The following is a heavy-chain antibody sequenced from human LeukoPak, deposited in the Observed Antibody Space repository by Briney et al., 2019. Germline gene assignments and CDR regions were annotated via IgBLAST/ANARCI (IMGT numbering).Heavy chain of an antibody. Sequence: GGSLRLSCAASGFTFSSHWMSWVRQAPGKGLEWVANIKQDGSEKYYVDSVKGRFTISRDNAKNSLYLQMNSLRAEDTAVYYCARDILPTIFGVVISYYFDYWGQGTLVTVSS. CDR2: IKQDGSEK. V-gene: IGHV3-7*03. J-gene: IGHJ4*02. CDR3: ARDILPTIFGVVISYYFDY. D-gene: IGHD3-3*01. CDR1: GFTFSSHW.